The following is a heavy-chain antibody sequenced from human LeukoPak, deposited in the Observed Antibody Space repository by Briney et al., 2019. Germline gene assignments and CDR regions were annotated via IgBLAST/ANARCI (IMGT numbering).Heavy chain of an antibody. D-gene: IGHD2-21*01. CDR3: ARGDLSDFEY. Sequence: PSETLSLTCTVSGGSISSSSYYWGWIRQPPGKGLEWIGSIYYSGSTYYNPSLKSRVTISVDTSKNQFSLKLSSVTAAGTAVYYCARGDLSDFEYWGQGTLVTVSS. J-gene: IGHJ4*02. CDR1: GGSISSSSYY. V-gene: IGHV4-39*07. CDR2: IYYSGST.